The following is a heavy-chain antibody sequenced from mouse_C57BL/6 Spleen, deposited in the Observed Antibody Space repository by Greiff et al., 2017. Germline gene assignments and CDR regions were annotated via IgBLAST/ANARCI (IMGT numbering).Heavy chain of an antibody. D-gene: IGHD1-1*01. V-gene: IGHV1-22*01. CDR3: ATGYGNSYWYFDV. Sequence: EVQLQQPGPELVKPGASVKMSCKASGYTFPDYNMHWVKQSHGKSLEWIGYINPNNGGTSYNQKFKGKATLTVNKSSSTAYMELRSLTSEDSAVYYCATGYGNSYWYFDVWGTGTTVTVSS. J-gene: IGHJ1*03. CDR1: GYTFPDYN. CDR2: INPNNGGT.